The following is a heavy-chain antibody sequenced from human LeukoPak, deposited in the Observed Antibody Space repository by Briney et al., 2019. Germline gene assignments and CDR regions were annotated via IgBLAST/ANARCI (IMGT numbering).Heavy chain of an antibody. CDR1: GFTFSSYS. J-gene: IGHJ4*02. D-gene: IGHD1-26*01. CDR3: AARSGISPYYIDY. Sequence: GGSLRLSCAASGFTFSSYSMNWVRQAPGKGLEWVSSISSSSYIYYADSVKGRFTISRDNSRNTLYLQMNSLRAEDTALYYCAARSGISPYYIDYWGQGTLVTVSS. V-gene: IGHV3-21*04. CDR2: ISSSSYI.